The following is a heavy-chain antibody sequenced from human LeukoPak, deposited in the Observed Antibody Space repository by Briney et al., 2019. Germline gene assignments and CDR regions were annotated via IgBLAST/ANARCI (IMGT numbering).Heavy chain of an antibody. D-gene: IGHD6-13*01. CDR3: TTVLSSNRYNLCDD. CDR2: ISYDGSNK. V-gene: IGHV3-30*03. J-gene: IGHJ4*02. Sequence: GGSLRLSCAASEFTFSDYGMHWVRQAPGKGLEWVAVISYDGSNKYYADSVKGRFTISRDNSRNTLYLQMNRLSAEDTAVYYCTTVLSSNRYNLCDDWGQGTLVTVSS. CDR1: EFTFSDYG.